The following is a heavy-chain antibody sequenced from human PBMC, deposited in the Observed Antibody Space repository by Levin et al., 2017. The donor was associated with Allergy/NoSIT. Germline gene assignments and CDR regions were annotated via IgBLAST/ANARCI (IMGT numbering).Heavy chain of an antibody. D-gene: IGHD3-3*01. CDR3: ARQLGNFWSGYNYFDY. J-gene: IGHJ4*02. CDR2: ISSTGSTI. Sequence: LSLTCAASGFTFSSYEMNWVRRAPGKGLEWVSYISSTGSTIYSADSVKGRFTISRDNAKNSLSLHMNSLRAEDTAVYYCARQLGNFWSGYNYFDYWGQGTLVTVSS. V-gene: IGHV3-48*03. CDR1: GFTFSSYE.